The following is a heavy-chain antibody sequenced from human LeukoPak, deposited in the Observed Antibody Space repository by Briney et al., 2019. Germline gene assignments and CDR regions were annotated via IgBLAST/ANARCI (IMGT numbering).Heavy chain of an antibody. J-gene: IGHJ4*02. Sequence: GVSLRLSCAASGFTFSHYSMNWVRQAPGKGLEWVSSISSSSSYIYYADSVKGRFTVSRNNAQTSLYLQMDSLRAEDTAVYYCARVFSGTYLNYHHFDYWGQGTLVTVSS. CDR3: ARVFSGTYLNYHHFDY. CDR2: ISSSSSYI. V-gene: IGHV3-21*01. D-gene: IGHD1-26*01. CDR1: GFTFSHYS.